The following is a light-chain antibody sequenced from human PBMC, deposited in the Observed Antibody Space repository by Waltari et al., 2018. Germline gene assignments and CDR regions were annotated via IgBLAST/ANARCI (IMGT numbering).Light chain of an antibody. CDR3: QQYYSTPRT. CDR2: WAS. V-gene: IGKV4-1*01. CDR1: QSVLSSSNNMNY. Sequence: DIVMTQYTDSLAVSLGERATINCKSSQSVLSSSNNMNYLAWYQQKPGQPPKLLIYWASTRESGVPDRFSGSGSGTDFTLTISSLQAEDVAVYYCQQYYSTPRTFGQGTKVEIK. J-gene: IGKJ1*01.